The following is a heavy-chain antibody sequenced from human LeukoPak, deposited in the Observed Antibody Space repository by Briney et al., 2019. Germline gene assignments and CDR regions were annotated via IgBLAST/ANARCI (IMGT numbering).Heavy chain of an antibody. Sequence: SETLSLTCTVSGGSISSYYWSWIRQPPGKGLEWIGYIYYSGSTNYNPSLKSQVTISVDTSKNQFSLKLSSVTAADTAVYYCASSIAVAGTAKVDYWGQGTLVTVSS. J-gene: IGHJ4*02. V-gene: IGHV4-59*08. CDR1: GGSISSYY. D-gene: IGHD6-19*01. CDR3: ASSIAVAGTAKVDY. CDR2: IYYSGST.